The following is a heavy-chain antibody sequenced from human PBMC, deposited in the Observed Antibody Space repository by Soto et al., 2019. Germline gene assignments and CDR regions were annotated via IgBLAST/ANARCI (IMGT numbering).Heavy chain of an antibody. CDR3: ASVLRFLEWFNYYYYGMDV. J-gene: IGHJ6*02. Sequence: QVQLVESGGGVVQPGRSLRLSCAASGFTISSYGMHWVRQAPGKGLEWVAVISYDGSNKYYADSVKGRFTISRDNSKNTLHLQMNSLRAEDTAVYYCASVLRFLEWFNYYYYGMDVWGQGTTVTVSS. CDR1: GFTISSYG. V-gene: IGHV3-30*03. D-gene: IGHD3-3*01. CDR2: ISYDGSNK.